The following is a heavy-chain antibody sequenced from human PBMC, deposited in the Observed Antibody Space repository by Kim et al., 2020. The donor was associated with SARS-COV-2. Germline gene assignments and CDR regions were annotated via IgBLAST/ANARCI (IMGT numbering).Heavy chain of an antibody. CDR2: IYYSGIT. CDR1: GVSIGNIDYF. D-gene: IGHD3-16*02. J-gene: IGHJ4*01. CDR3: ARGVFVSWEYYYDY. Sequence: SETLSLTCTVSGVSIGNIDYFWGWIRQPPGKGLEWVATIYYSGITDHSRSLNNRVTISADTSKNQVSLKLTFVTDADTSMYYSARGVFVSWEYYYDYGG. V-gene: IGHV4-39*01.